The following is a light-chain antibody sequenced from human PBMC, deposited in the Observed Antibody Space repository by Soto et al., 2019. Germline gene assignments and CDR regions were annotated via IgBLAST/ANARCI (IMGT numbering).Light chain of an antibody. CDR2: DVS. Sequence: LTQPASVSGSPGQSITISCTGTSSDVGGYNYVSWYQQHPGKAPKLMISDVSNRPSGVSIRFSGSKSGNTASLTISGLQAEDEADYYCNSYSSSSTLYLFGTGTKVTVL. CDR3: NSYSSSSTLYL. V-gene: IGLV2-14*01. J-gene: IGLJ1*01. CDR1: SSDVGGYNY.